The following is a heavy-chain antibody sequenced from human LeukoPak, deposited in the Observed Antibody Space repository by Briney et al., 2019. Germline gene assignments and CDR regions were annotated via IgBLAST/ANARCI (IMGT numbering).Heavy chain of an antibody. J-gene: IGHJ4*02. CDR3: ARVGATRYFDY. Sequence: AETLSLTCTVSGGSISSYSWSWIRQPPGKGLEWIGYIYYSGSTNYYPSLKSRVTISVDTSKNQFSLKMSSVTAADTAVYYCARVGATRYFDYWGQGTLVTVSS. CDR2: IYYSGST. CDR1: GGSISSYS. D-gene: IGHD1-26*01. V-gene: IGHV4-59*01.